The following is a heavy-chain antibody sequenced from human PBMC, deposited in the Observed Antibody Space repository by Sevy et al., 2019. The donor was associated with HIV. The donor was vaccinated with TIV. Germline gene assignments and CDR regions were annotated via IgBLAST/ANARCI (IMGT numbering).Heavy chain of an antibody. CDR3: ARGGPNQQQLDYFDS. Sequence: SETLSLTCTVSGISISNYYWTWIRQPPGKGLEWIGYIYYIGSSDSNPSLKSRVTASVDTSKNRFSLSLSSVTAADTAIYYCARGGPNQQQLDYFDSWGQGILVTVSS. D-gene: IGHD6-13*01. CDR2: IYYIGSS. CDR1: GISISNYY. V-gene: IGHV4-59*01. J-gene: IGHJ4*02.